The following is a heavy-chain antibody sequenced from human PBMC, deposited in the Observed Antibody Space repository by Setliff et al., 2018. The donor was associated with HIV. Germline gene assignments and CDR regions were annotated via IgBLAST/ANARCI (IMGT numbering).Heavy chain of an antibody. J-gene: IGHJ4*02. CDR3: AGGPGTTSIDY. V-gene: IGHV4-34*01. CDR1: GGSFSGYY. CDR2: IDHSGST. Sequence: PSETLSLTCAVYGGSFSGYYWSWIRQPPGKGLEWIGEIDHSGSTNYNPSFKSRVTISLDASRNQFSLELISVTAADTAVYYCAGGPGTTSIDYWAQGTLVTVSS. D-gene: IGHD1-26*01.